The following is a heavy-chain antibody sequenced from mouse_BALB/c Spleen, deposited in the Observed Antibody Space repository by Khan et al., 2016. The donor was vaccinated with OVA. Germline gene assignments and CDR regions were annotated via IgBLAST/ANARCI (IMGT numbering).Heavy chain of an antibody. V-gene: IGHV1S29*02. D-gene: IGHD1-2*01. Sequence: VQLQQPGPEVVKPGASVKISCKASGYTFTDYNMDWLRQRHGKSLEWIGYFCPNSGGSGYNQKFKTKATLTVDISSSTAYMDLRSLTSEDTALYYCVRSGYGSFAFWGQGTLVTVSA. J-gene: IGHJ3*01. CDR1: GYTFTDYN. CDR3: VRSGYGSFAF. CDR2: FCPNSGGS.